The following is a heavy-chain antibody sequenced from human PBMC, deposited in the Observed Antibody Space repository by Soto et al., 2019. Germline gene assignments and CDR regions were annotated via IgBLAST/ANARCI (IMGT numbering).Heavy chain of an antibody. Sequence: AVKVSCKASGGTFSSYAISWVRQAPGQGLEWMGGIIPIFGTANYAQKFQGRVTITADESTSTAYMELSSLRSEDTAVYYCARPIVGASNFDYWGQGTLVTVSS. D-gene: IGHD1-26*01. J-gene: IGHJ4*02. CDR1: GGTFSSYA. CDR3: ARPIVGASNFDY. CDR2: IIPIFGTA. V-gene: IGHV1-69*13.